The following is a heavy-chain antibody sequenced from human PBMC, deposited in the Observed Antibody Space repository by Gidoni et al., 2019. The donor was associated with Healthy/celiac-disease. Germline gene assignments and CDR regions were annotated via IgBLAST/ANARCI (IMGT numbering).Heavy chain of an antibody. CDR3: TSGDYTMIYYGMDV. Sequence: EVQLVESGGGLVKPGRSLRLSCTASGFTFGDYAMSWFRQAPGKGLEWVGFIRSKAYGGTTEYAASVKGRFTSSRDDSKSIAYLQMNSLKTEDTAVYYCTSGDYTMIYYGMDVWGQGTTVTVSS. V-gene: IGHV3-49*05. CDR1: GFTFGDYA. CDR2: IRSKAYGGTT. D-gene: IGHD4-17*01. J-gene: IGHJ6*02.